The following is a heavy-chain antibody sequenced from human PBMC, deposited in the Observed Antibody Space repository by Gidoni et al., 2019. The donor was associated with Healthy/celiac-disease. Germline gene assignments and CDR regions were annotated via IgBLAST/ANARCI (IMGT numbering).Heavy chain of an antibody. CDR2: INPNSGGT. D-gene: IGHD2-15*01. Sequence: QVQLVQSGAEVKKPGASVKVSCKASGYTFNGYYMHWVRQAPGQGLEWMGWINPNSGGTNYAQKFQGWVTMTRDTSISTAYMELSRLRSDDTAVYYCARGAGAARYYYYYYMDVWGKGTTVTVSS. J-gene: IGHJ6*03. V-gene: IGHV1-2*04. CDR1: GYTFNGYY. CDR3: ARGAGAARYYYYYYMDV.